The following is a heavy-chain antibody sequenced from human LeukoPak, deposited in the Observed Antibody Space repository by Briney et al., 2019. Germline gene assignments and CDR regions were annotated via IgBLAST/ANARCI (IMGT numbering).Heavy chain of an antibody. Sequence: ASVKVSCKASGYTFTSYYMHWVRQAPGQGLEWMGIINPSGGSTSYAQKFQGRVTMTRDTSTSTAYMELSSLRSEDTAVYYCAIRITMVRGVIIDAFDIWGQGTMVTVSS. CDR1: GYTFTSYY. CDR3: AIRITMVRGVIIDAFDI. J-gene: IGHJ3*02. V-gene: IGHV1-46*01. CDR2: INPSGGST. D-gene: IGHD3-10*01.